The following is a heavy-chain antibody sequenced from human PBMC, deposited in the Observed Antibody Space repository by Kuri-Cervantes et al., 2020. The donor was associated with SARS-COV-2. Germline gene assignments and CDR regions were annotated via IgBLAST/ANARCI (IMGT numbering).Heavy chain of an antibody. V-gene: IGHV4-34*09. CDR2: IYASGNT. J-gene: IGHJ4*02. CDR3: ARIIWGRNYMDY. Sequence: SETLSLTCAVYGGSFSGYYWSWIRQPPGKGLEWTGYIYASGNTDYNPSLQSRVTISVDTSKNQFSLRLTSVTAADTAVYYCARIIWGRNYMDYWGQGALVTVSS. D-gene: IGHD3-16*01. CDR1: GGSFSGYY.